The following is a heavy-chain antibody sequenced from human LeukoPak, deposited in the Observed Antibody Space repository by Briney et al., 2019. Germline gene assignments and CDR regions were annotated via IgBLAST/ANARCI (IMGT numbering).Heavy chain of an antibody. Sequence: PGGSLRLSCAASGFTFSSYWMSWVRQAPGKGLEWVANIKQGGSDKSYVDSVKGRFTISRDNAKNSLYLQMNTLRAEDTALYYCARGPAYCGADCYSYLVYWGQGTLVTVSS. J-gene: IGHJ4*02. D-gene: IGHD2-21*02. CDR1: GFTFSSYW. CDR2: IKQGGSDK. CDR3: ARGPAYCGADCYSYLVY. V-gene: IGHV3-7*04.